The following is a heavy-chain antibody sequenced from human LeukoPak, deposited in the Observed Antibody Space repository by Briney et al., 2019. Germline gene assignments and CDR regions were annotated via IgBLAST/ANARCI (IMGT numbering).Heavy chain of an antibody. CDR1: GVTFSSYA. CDR3: AKSLSLHCRRRICVHSSGWDFDY. CDR2: IDYSGDIT. Sequence: GGSLRLSCAASGVTFSSYAMSWVRQAPGKGLEWVSTIDYSGDITYYADSVKGRFTISRDNSKNTLYLQVNSLRVEDTALYYCAKSLSLHCRRRICVHSSGWDFDYWGQGTLVTVSS. J-gene: IGHJ4*02. D-gene: IGHD6-19*01. V-gene: IGHV3-23*01.